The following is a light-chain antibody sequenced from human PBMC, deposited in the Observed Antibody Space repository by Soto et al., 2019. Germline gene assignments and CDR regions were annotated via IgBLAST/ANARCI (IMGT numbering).Light chain of an antibody. CDR2: DTS. Sequence: EVVMTQSPATLSVSPGEGVTLSCRASQGIGDTLSWYQHKPGQTPKLLIYDTSNRATGVPARFSGSRSGTVFTHNLNSLQSEDCAIYYCQPYNNWPLTFGVGTKVESK. J-gene: IGKJ4*01. V-gene: IGKV3-15*01. CDR3: QPYNNWPLT. CDR1: QGIGDT.